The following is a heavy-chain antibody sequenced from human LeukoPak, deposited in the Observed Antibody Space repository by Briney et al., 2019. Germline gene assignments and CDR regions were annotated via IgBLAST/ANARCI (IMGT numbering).Heavy chain of an antibody. Sequence: TGGSLRLSCAVSGFTVSSNYMSWVRQAPGKGLEWVSVIYSGGSTYYADSVKGRFTISRDNSKNTLYLQMNSLRAEDTAVYYCARDDHIAAAADYWGQGTLVTVSS. D-gene: IGHD6-13*01. J-gene: IGHJ4*02. CDR3: ARDDHIAAAADY. CDR1: GFTVSSNY. V-gene: IGHV3-66*02. CDR2: IYSGGST.